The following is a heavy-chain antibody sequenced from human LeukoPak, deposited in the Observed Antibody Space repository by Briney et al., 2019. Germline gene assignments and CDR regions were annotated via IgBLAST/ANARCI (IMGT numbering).Heavy chain of an antibody. D-gene: IGHD3-22*01. J-gene: IGHJ4*02. V-gene: IGHV1-2*02. CDR2: INPNSGGT. Sequence: GASVKVSCKAFGYTFTGYYMHWVRQAPGQGLEWMGWINPNSGGTNYAQKFQGRVTMTRDTSISTAYMELSRLRSDDTAVYYCARALDSSGYFDYWGQGTLVTVSP. CDR3: ARALDSSGYFDY. CDR1: GYTFTGYY.